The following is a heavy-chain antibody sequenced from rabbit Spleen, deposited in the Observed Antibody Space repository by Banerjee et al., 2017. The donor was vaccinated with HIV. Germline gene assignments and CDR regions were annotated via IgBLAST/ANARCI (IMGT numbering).Heavy chain of an antibody. CDR3: ARESIYNGDGDDKGFNL. J-gene: IGHJ4*01. Sequence: QEQLVESGGGLVKPEGSLTLTCKASGFSFSDRDVMCWVRQAPGKGLKWIACINTYTAKGVYATWAKGRFTISRTSSTTVTLQMTSLTAADTATYFCARESIYNGDGDDKGFNLWGPGTLVTVS. V-gene: IGHV1S45*01. CDR1: GFSFSDRDV. D-gene: IGHD2-1*01. CDR2: INTYTAKG.